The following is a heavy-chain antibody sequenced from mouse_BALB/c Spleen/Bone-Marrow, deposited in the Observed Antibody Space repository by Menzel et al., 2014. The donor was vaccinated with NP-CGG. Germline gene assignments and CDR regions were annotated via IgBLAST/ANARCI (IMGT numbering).Heavy chain of an antibody. CDR2: IGSGSSTI. D-gene: IGHD1-1*01. V-gene: IGHV5-17*02. CDR3: SRSYYVSSYYFVF. Sequence: EVGLEESGGGLVQTGGSRKLSCAASGFTLSSFGMHWVRQAPEKGLEWVAYIGSGSSTIYYADTVQGRFTISRDNPKKTLFLQLTSLRSEDTAMYYCSRSYYVSSYYFVFLGDSTTTAISS. CDR1: GFTLSSFG. J-gene: IGHJ2*01.